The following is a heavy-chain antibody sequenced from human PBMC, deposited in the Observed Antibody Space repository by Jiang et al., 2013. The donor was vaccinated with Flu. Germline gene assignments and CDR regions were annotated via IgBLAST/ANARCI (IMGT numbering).Heavy chain of an antibody. CDR2: ISSSGSTI. V-gene: IGHV3-48*03. CDR1: GFTFSSYE. J-gene: IGHJ4*02. Sequence: QLLESGGGLVQPGGSLRLSCAASGFTFSSYEMNWVRQAPGKGLEWVSYISSSGSTIYYADSVKGRFTISRDNAKNSLYLQMNSLRAEDTAVYYCAKDNYGEYRGVFDYWGQGTLVTVSS. D-gene: IGHD4/OR15-4a*01. CDR3: AKDNYGEYRGVFDY.